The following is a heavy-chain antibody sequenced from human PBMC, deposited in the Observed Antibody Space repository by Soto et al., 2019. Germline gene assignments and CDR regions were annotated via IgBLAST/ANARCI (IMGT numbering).Heavy chain of an antibody. CDR2: IYYSGST. CDR3: AIGFEGYGIGGICYSVDV. D-gene: IGHD2-15*01. Sequence: SETKLIPRSVFGGSISGLYCSWIRQNQRKGLEWIGYIYYSGSTNYNPSLKSRVTISVDTSKNQFSLKMSSVTAADTAVYYCAIGFEGYGIGGICYSVDVWGKGTTVTVFS. CDR1: GGSISGLY. J-gene: IGHJ6*04. V-gene: IGHV4-59*11.